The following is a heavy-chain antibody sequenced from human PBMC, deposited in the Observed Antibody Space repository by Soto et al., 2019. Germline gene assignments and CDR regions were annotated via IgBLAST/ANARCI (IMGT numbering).Heavy chain of an antibody. CDR3: ARDREREGWFDP. D-gene: IGHD1-1*01. CDR2: IYYSGST. CDR1: GGSISSGGYY. J-gene: IGHJ5*02. Sequence: PSETLSLTCTASGGSISSGGYYWSWIRQHPGKGLEWIGYIYYSGSTYYNPSLKSRVTISVDTSKNQFSLKLSSVTAADTAVYYCARDREREGWFDPWGQGTLVTVSS. V-gene: IGHV4-31*03.